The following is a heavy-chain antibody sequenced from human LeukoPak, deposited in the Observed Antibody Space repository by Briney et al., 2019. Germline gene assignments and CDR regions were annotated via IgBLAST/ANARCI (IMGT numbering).Heavy chain of an antibody. CDR2: ISGSGGST. J-gene: IGHJ5*02. V-gene: IGHV3-23*01. D-gene: IGHD3-10*01. Sequence: GGSLRLSCATSGFRFSSYAMSWVRQAPGKGLEWVSAISGSGGSTYYADSVKGRFTISRDNSKNTLYLQMNSLRAEDTAVYYCAKDPLGGSGSNWFDPWGQGTLVTVSS. CDR1: GFRFSSYA. CDR3: AKDPLGGSGSNWFDP.